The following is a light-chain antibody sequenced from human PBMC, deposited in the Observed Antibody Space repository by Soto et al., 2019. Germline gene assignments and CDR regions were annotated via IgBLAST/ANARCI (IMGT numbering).Light chain of an antibody. CDR2: AVS. CDR3: ISYTDRQSYL. Sequence: SVPAQPASVSGSPGQSITISCSGTSSDIGSYNHVAWYQQFPGKSPKLMIYAVSDRPPGVSDRFSGSKSGITASLTISGLQAEDEADYYCISYTDRQSYLFGTGTKVTVL. CDR1: SSDIGSYNH. J-gene: IGLJ1*01. V-gene: IGLV2-14*03.